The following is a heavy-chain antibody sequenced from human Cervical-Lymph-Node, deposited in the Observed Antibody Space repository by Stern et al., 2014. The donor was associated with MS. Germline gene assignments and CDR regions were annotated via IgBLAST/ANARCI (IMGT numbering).Heavy chain of an antibody. V-gene: IGHV1-69*01. J-gene: IGHJ4*02. D-gene: IGHD3-22*01. CDR2: TNPLFGTA. CDR3: AGDRHSSGFDH. Sequence: VQLVESGAEVRKPGSSVTVSCKASGGSFGTYAITWFRQAPGRGLEWMGDTNPLFGTANCAQKCQGRVTMTAHESTATAYMELSGLRSEDTAVYYCAGDRHSSGFDHWGQGTLVTVSS. CDR1: GGSFGTYA.